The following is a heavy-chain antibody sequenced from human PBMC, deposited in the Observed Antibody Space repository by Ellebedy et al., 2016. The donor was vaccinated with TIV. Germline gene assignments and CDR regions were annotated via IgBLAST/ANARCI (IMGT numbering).Heavy chain of an antibody. V-gene: IGHV4-59*08. CDR1: GGSISSYY. CDR3: ARGPWSGYYSYYYYYYGMDV. D-gene: IGHD3-3*01. J-gene: IGHJ6*02. Sequence: SETLSLTCTVSGGSISSYYWSWIRQPPGKGLEWIGYIYYSGSTNYNPSLKSRVTISVDTSKNQFSLKLSSVTAADTAVYYCARGPWSGYYSYYYYYYGMDVWGQGTTVTVSS. CDR2: IYYSGST.